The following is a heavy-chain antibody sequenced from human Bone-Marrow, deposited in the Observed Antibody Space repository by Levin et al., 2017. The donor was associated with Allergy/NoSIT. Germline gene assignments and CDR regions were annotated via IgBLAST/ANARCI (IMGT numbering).Heavy chain of an antibody. Sequence: SETLSLTCTASGSSISSGYYWGWIRQPPGKGLEWIGSIYHSGSTYYNPSLKSRVTISVDTSKNQFSLKLSSVTAADTAVYYCATPFYDSSGYYSYFQHWGQGTLVTVSS. CDR2: IYHSGST. CDR1: GSSISSGYY. CDR3: ATPFYDSSGYYSYFQH. V-gene: IGHV4-38-2*02. J-gene: IGHJ1*01. D-gene: IGHD3-22*01.